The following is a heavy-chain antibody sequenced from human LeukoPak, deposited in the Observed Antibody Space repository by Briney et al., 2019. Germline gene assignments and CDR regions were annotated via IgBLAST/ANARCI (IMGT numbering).Heavy chain of an antibody. CDR1: GGSISSSSYY. V-gene: IGHV4-39*07. CDR3: VRDWGIVAALSDY. CDR2: VSYSGNT. Sequence: PSETLSLTCTVSGGSISSSSYYWGWIRQPPGKGLDWIGSVSYSGNTYYNPSLKSRLIISLDTSQNQFFLQLSSVTAADTAVYYCVRDWGIVAALSDYWGQGTLVTVSS. D-gene: IGHD3-16*01. J-gene: IGHJ4*02.